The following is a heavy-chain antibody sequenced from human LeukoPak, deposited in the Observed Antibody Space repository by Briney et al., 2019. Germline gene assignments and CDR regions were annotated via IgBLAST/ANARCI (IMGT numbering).Heavy chain of an antibody. D-gene: IGHD3-3*01. CDR1: GGSISSYY. CDR3: ARGYYDFWSGQRWYYFDY. CDR2: IYYSGST. J-gene: IGHJ4*02. Sequence: DTLSLTCTVSGGSISSYYWSWIRQPPGKRLERIGCIYYSGSTNYNASLKSRVTISGDTSKNQFSLKLSSVTAADTAVYYCARGYYDFWSGQRWYYFDYWGQGTLVTVST. V-gene: IGHV4-59*08.